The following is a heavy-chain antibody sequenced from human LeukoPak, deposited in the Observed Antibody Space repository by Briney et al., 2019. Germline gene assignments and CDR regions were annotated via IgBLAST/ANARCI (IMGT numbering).Heavy chain of an antibody. Sequence: PGGSLRLSCAASGFTFRNYAMNWVRPAPGKGLDWVSVISGSSGSTYYADSVKGRFTISRDNSKNALYLQMSSLRAEDTAVYYCAKANEYTRGHFDYWGQGTLVTVSS. CDR1: GFTFRNYA. V-gene: IGHV3-23*01. J-gene: IGHJ4*02. D-gene: IGHD1-1*01. CDR2: ISGSSGST. CDR3: AKANEYTRGHFDY.